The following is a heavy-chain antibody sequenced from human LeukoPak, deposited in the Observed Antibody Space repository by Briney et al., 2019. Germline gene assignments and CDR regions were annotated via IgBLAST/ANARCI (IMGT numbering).Heavy chain of an antibody. CDR2: IYYSGST. D-gene: IGHD4-17*01. V-gene: IGHV4-59*01. CDR1: GGSISSYY. CDR3: ARVGGDPYYYYYYYMDV. Sequence: SETLSLTCTVSGGSISSYYLSWIRQPPGKGLEWVGYIYYSGSTNYNPSLKSRVTISVDTSKNQFSLRLSSMTAADTAVYYCARVGGDPYYYYYYYMDVWGKGTTVTVSS. J-gene: IGHJ6*03.